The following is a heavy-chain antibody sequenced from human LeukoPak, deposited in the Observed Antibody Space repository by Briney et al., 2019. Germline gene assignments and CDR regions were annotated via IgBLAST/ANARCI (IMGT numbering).Heavy chain of an antibody. D-gene: IGHD1-14*01. J-gene: IGHJ4*02. Sequence: GSLRLSCAASGFTFSNYGMHWVRQAPGKGLEWVSVIHDAGSTYYADSVQGRFTVSRDNSKNTLYLQMNSLRAGDTAVYYCARTHPTGYFDYWGQGALVTVSS. V-gene: IGHV3-53*01. CDR3: ARTHPTGYFDY. CDR2: IHDAGST. CDR1: GFTFSNYG.